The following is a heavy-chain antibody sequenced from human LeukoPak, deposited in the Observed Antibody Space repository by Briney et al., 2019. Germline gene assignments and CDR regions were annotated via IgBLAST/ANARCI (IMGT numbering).Heavy chain of an antibody. J-gene: IGHJ4*02. CDR2: IYYSGST. CDR3: ARLNGDYDDY. CDR1: GGSISSYY. V-gene: IGHV4-59*08. Sequence: SETLSLTCTVSGGSISSYYWSWIRQPPGKGLEWIGYIYYSGSTNYNPSLKSRVTISVDTSKNQFSLKLSSVTAADTAVYYCARLNGDYDDYWGQGTLVTVSS. D-gene: IGHD4-17*01.